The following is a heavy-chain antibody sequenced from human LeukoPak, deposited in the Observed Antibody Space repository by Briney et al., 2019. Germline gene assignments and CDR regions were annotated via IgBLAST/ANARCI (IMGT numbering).Heavy chain of an antibody. V-gene: IGHV3-30*18. J-gene: IGHJ4*02. D-gene: IGHD6-19*01. CDR2: ISYDGSNK. Sequence: RSLKLSCAASGFTFSSYCMHWVCQAPGKGLEWVAVISYDGSNKYYADSVKGRFTISRDNSKNTLYLQMNSLRAEDTAVYYWAKAVGSSGWYEGVEYWGQGTLVTGSS. CDR1: GFTFSSYC. CDR3: AKAVGSSGWYEGVEY.